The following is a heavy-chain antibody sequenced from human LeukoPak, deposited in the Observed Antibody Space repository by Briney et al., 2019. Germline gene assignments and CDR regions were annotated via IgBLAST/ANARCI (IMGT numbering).Heavy chain of an antibody. CDR1: GFTFSSYA. CDR2: LTDSGGTT. J-gene: IGHJ3*02. Sequence: SGGSLRLSCVASGFTFSSYAMGWVRQAPGKRPEWVSSLTDSGGTTYYVDSVKGRFTISRDNSKNTLYLHTNSLRAEDTAMYYCAKKRDAFDIWGQGTVVAVSS. CDR3: AKKRDAFDI. D-gene: IGHD5-24*01. V-gene: IGHV3-23*01.